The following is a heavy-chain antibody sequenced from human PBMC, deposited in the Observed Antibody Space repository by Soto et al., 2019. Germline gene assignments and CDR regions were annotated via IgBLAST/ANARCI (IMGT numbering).Heavy chain of an antibody. Sequence: QVQLQESGPGLVKASQTLSLTCTVSGGSITTGGHFWSWIRQHPGTGLEWIAYIYYSGTTHFNPSLKSRVSISVDTSKNQFSLKLSSVTAADTAMYYCARVVSGSYFDYWGQGTLVTVSS. CDR3: ARVVSGSYFDY. D-gene: IGHD1-26*01. V-gene: IGHV4-31*03. CDR2: IYYSGTT. J-gene: IGHJ4*02. CDR1: GGSITTGGHF.